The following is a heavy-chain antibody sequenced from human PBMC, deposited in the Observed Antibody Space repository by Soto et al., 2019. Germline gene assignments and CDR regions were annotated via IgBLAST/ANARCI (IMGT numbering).Heavy chain of an antibody. V-gene: IGHV4-59*12. Sequence: PSETLSLTCTVSGGSMISYYWSWIRQPPGRGLEWIGFIYYAGSTKYNPSLNSRVTISVDTSKNQFSLKVSSVTAADTAVYSCARDKISRYCISTSCPGGWFDPWGQGTLVTVSS. D-gene: IGHD2-2*01. CDR3: ARDKISRYCISTSCPGGWFDP. CDR1: GGSMISYY. J-gene: IGHJ5*02. CDR2: IYYAGST.